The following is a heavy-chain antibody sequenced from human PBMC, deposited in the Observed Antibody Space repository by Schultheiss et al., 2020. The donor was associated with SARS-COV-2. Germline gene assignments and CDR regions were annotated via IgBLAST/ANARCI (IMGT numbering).Heavy chain of an antibody. D-gene: IGHD1-26*01. V-gene: IGHV5-51*01. Sequence: GGSLRLSCKGSGYNFRNFWIGWVRQMPGKGLEWMGIIYPDDSDTRYSPSFQGQVTISADKSISTAYLQWSSLKASDTAIYYCARHKVGQGGSLSGGMDVWGQGTTVTVSS. J-gene: IGHJ6*02. CDR1: GYNFRNFW. CDR3: ARHKVGQGGSLSGGMDV. CDR2: IYPDDSDT.